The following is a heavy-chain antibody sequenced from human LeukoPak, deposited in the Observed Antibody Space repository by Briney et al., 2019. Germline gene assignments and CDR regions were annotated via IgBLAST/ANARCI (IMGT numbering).Heavy chain of an antibody. CDR1: GFTFSSYA. V-gene: IGHV3-64*01. Sequence: PGGSLRLSCAASGFTFSSYAMHWVRQAPGKGLEYVSAISSNRGSTYYANSVKGRFTISRDNSKNTLYLQMGSLRAEDMAVYYCARTIFGVVSVPAFDYWGQGTLVTVSS. J-gene: IGHJ4*02. D-gene: IGHD3-3*01. CDR2: ISSNRGST. CDR3: ARTIFGVVSVPAFDY.